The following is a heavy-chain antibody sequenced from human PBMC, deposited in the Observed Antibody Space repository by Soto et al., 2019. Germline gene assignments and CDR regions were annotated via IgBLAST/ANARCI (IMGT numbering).Heavy chain of an antibody. CDR3: AKVTHIEVVPGVHFDY. V-gene: IGHV3-23*01. Sequence: PGGSLRLSCAASGFTFSSYALSWVRQDPGKGLEWVSCIGGSGANTYYADSVKGRFTISRDNSKNTLYLQMNSLRAEDTAVYYCAKVTHIEVVPGVHFDYWGQGTLVTVSS. CDR1: GFTFSSYA. J-gene: IGHJ4*02. CDR2: IGGSGANT. D-gene: IGHD2-2*01.